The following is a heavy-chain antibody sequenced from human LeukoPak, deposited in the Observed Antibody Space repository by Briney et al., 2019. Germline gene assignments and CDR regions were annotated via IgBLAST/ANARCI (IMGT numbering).Heavy chain of an antibody. V-gene: IGHV2-70*04. CDR1: GFSLSTSGMR. J-gene: IGHJ4*02. D-gene: IGHD4-17*01. CDR2: LDWDDDK. CDR3: ARIPTYGDYAYFDY. Sequence: SGPALVKATQTLTLTCTFSGFSLSTSGMRVSWIRQPPGKALEWLARLDWDDDKFYNTSLKTRLTTTKDTSKTQVVLTMTNMDPVDTATYYCARIPTYGDYAYFDYWGQGTLVTVSS.